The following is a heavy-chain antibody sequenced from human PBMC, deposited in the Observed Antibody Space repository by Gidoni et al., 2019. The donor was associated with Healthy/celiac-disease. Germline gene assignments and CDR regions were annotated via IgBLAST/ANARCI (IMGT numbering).Heavy chain of an antibody. V-gene: IGHV4-59*01. Sequence: QVQLQESGPGLVKPSETLSLTCTVSGGSISSYYWSWIRQPPGKGLEWIGYIYYSGSTNYNPSLKSRVTISVDTSKNQFSLKLSSVTAGDTAVYYCARESGGGYCSSTSCYHHYYYMDVWGKGTTVTVSS. CDR1: GGSISSYY. J-gene: IGHJ6*03. CDR2: IYYSGST. D-gene: IGHD2-2*01. CDR3: ARESGGGYCSSTSCYHHYYYMDV.